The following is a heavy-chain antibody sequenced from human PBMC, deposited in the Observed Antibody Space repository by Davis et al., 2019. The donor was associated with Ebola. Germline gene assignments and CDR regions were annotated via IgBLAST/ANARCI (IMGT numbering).Heavy chain of an antibody. CDR1: GFTFSDYY. CDR3: ARLRGCSGGSCYSVPYGMDV. J-gene: IGHJ6*02. CDR2: IYSGGST. D-gene: IGHD2-15*01. Sequence: GESLKISCAASGFTFSDYYMSWVRQAPGKGLEWVSVIYSGGSTYYADSVKGRFTISRDNSKNTLYLQMNSLRAEDTAVYYCARLRGCSGGSCYSVPYGMDVWGQGTTVTVSS. V-gene: IGHV3-66*01.